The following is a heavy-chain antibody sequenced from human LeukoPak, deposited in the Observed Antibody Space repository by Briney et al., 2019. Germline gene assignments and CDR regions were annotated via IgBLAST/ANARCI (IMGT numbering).Heavy chain of an antibody. CDR3: ASETVSLFYGMDV. J-gene: IGHJ6*02. V-gene: IGHV4-59*12. Sequence: SETLSPTCSVSGESISGFYWNWIRQPPGKGLEWIGYMHYTGSTSYNPSLKSRVTISIDTSKNQFSLKLSSVTAADTAVYYCASETVSLFYGMDVWGPGTTVTVSS. D-gene: IGHD2-21*02. CDR1: GESISGFY. CDR2: MHYTGST.